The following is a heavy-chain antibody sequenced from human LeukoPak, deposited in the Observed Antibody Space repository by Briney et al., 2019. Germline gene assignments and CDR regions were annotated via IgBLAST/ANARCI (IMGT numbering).Heavy chain of an antibody. CDR3: LSGSWYFDY. V-gene: IGHV3-74*03. D-gene: IGHD6-19*01. J-gene: IGHJ4*02. CDR2: INSDGSDT. Sequence: PGGSLRLSCAASGFTFSRYWMHWVRQAPGKGPVWVSRINSDGSDTTYADSVKGRFTISRDNAKNTLYLQVNSLRAEDTAVYYCLSGSWYFDYWGQGTLVTVSS. CDR1: GFTFSRYW.